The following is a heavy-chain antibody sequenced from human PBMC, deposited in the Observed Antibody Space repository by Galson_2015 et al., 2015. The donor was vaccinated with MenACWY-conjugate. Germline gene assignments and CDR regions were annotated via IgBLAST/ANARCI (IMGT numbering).Heavy chain of an antibody. Sequence: SLRLSCAASGFTFNTYPMNWVRQAPGEGLEWVSSITSGSDYIYYADSVKGRFTVSRDSAENSLYLQMNSLRPEDTAVYYCAREDLAWAFGLDYWGQGTLVTVSS. V-gene: IGHV3-21*01. J-gene: IGHJ4*02. D-gene: IGHD2/OR15-2a*01. CDR2: ITSGSDYI. CDR1: GFTFNTYP. CDR3: AREDLAWAFGLDY.